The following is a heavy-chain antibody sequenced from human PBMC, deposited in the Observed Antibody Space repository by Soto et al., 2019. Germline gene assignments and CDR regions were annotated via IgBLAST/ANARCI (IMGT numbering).Heavy chain of an antibody. CDR1: GYTFTSYG. CDR2: ISAYNGNT. CDR3: ARRRAYCGGDCYWDDDAFDI. D-gene: IGHD2-21*02. J-gene: IGHJ3*02. V-gene: IGHV1-18*01. Sequence: ASVKVSCKASGYTFTSYGISWVRQAPGQGLEWMGWISAYNGNTNYAQKLQGRVTMTTDTSTSTAYTELRSLRSDDTAVYYCARRRAYCGGDCYWDDDAFDIWGQGTMVTVSS.